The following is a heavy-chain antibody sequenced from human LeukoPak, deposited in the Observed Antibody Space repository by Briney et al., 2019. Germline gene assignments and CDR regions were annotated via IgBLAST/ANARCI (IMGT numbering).Heavy chain of an antibody. CDR2: IIPIFGTA. D-gene: IGHD2-15*01. J-gene: IGHJ4*02. Sequence: ASVKVSYKASGGTFSSYAISWVRQAPGQGLEWMGGIIPIFGTANYAQKFQGRVTIATDESTSTAYMELSSLRSEDTAVYYCARHSGGSNSYYFDYWGQGTLVTVSS. CDR3: ARHSGGSNSYYFDY. V-gene: IGHV1-69*05. CDR1: GGTFSSYA.